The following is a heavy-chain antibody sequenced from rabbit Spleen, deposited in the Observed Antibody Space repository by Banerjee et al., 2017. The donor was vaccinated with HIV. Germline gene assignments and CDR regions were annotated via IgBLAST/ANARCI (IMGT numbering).Heavy chain of an antibody. D-gene: IGHD2-1*01. V-gene: IGHV1S40*01. CDR1: GFSFSSYW. Sequence: QSLEESGGDLVKPGASLTLTCTASGFSFSSYWMTWVRQAPGKGLEWVGCIYTGSSGTTYYANWAKGRFTISKTSSTTVTLQVTSLTAADTATYFCARGFYTYDDYANFYGYYFNLWGQGTLVTVS. CDR2: IYTGSSGTT. CDR3: ARGFYTYDDYANFYGYYFNL. J-gene: IGHJ4*01.